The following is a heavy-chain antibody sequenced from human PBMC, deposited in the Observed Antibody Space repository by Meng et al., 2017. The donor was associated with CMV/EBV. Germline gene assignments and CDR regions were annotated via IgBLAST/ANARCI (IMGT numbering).Heavy chain of an antibody. CDR3: ARKVYAFWNASSWFDP. CDR1: GGSISSYY. V-gene: IGHV4-59*01. D-gene: IGHD3-3*01. J-gene: IGHJ5*02. Sequence: SETLSLTCTVSGGSISSYYWSWIRQPPGKGLEWIGYIYYSGSTNYNPSLKSRVTISVDTSKNQFSLKLSSVTAADTAVYYCARKVYAFWNASSWFDPWGQGTLVTVSS. CDR2: IYYSGST.